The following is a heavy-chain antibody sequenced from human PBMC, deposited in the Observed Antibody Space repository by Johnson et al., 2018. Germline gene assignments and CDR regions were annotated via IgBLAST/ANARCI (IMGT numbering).Heavy chain of an antibody. J-gene: IGHJ3*02. V-gene: IGHV3-30*03. D-gene: IGHD1-26*01. CDR3: ARAIYSGTYYENAFDI. CDR2: ISYEGSNK. Sequence: QVQLVESGGGVVQPGRSLRLSCAASGFTFRNYDIHWVRQAPGKGLEWVAVISYEGSNKYYADSDDSVKGRFTIPRDNSKNTLYLQMKSLRAEDTAVYYCARAIYSGTYYENAFDIWGQGTMVTVSS. CDR1: GFTFRNYD.